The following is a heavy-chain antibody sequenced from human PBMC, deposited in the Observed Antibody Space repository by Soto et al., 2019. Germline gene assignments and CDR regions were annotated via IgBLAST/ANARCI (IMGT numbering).Heavy chain of an antibody. Sequence: GGSLRLSCAASGFTFTRYSMNWVRQAPGKGLEWVSSISSTTNYIYYGDSMKGRFTISRDNAKNSLYLEMNSLRAEDTAVYYCARESEDLTSNFDYWGQGXLVTVYS. CDR2: ISSTTNYI. CDR3: ARESEDLTSNFDY. CDR1: GFTFTRYS. J-gene: IGHJ4*02. V-gene: IGHV3-21*06.